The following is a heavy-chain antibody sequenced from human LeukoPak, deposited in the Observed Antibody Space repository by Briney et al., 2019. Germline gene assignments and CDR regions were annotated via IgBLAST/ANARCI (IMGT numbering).Heavy chain of an antibody. CDR1: GFTFSSYA. V-gene: IGHV3-33*08. CDR2: IWYDGSNK. D-gene: IGHD3-3*01. CDR3: ARDRDAEWPLRILDY. Sequence: GGSLRLSCAASGFTFSSYAMHWVRQAPGKGLEWVALIWYDGSNKYYADSVKGRFTISRDNSKNTLYLQMNSLRAEDTAVYYCARDRDAEWPLRILDYWGQGTLVTVSS. J-gene: IGHJ4*02.